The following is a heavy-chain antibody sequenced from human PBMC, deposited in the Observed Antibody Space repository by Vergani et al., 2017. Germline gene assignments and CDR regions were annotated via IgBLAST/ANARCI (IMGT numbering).Heavy chain of an antibody. V-gene: IGHV4-59*01. Sequence: QVQLQESGPGLVKPSETLSLTCTVSGSSISSYYWSWIRQPPGKGLEWIGYIYYSGSTNYNPPLKSRVTISVDTSKNQFSLKLSSVTAADTAVYYCARAPLEWLSPSDWGQGTLVTVSS. J-gene: IGHJ4*02. CDR2: IYYSGST. CDR3: ARAPLEWLSPSD. D-gene: IGHD6-19*01. CDR1: GSSISSYY.